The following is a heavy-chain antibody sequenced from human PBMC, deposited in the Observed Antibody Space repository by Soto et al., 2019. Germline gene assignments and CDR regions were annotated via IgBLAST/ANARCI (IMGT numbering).Heavy chain of an antibody. V-gene: IGHV3-23*01. Sequence: VGSLRLSCVSSVFMFRSYGMSCVRHSPGKGLEWVSTITASGLTTYYSDSVRGRFTISRDNYNNTLYLHLNSLRAEDTALYYCVRAMRQKSDVEGLEYWGQGTLVNVSS. D-gene: IGHD2-21*01. CDR1: VFMFRSYG. CDR3: VRAMRQKSDVEGLEY. CDR2: ITASGLTT. J-gene: IGHJ4*02.